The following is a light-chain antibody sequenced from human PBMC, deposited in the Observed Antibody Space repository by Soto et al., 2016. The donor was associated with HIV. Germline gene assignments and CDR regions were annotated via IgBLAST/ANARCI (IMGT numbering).Light chain of an antibody. J-gene: IGKJ2*01. Sequence: DIQMTQSPSTVSASVGDRVTISCRASQDTSNWLAWYQQKPGRAPKLLIYAASSLQSGVPSRFSGSGSGTDFTLTISSLQPDDFATYYCQQYNSKFGQGTKVEIK. CDR1: QDTSNW. CDR3: QQYNSK. CDR2: AAS. V-gene: IGKV1-16*01.